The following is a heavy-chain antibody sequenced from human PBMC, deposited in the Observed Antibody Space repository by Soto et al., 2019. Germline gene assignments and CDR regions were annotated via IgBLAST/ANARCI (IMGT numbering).Heavy chain of an antibody. CDR1: GGSISSYY. D-gene: IGHD2-15*01. J-gene: IGHJ4*02. Sequence: SETLSLTCTVSGGSISSYYWSWIRQPPGKGLKWIGYIYYSGSTNYNPSLKSRVTISVDTSKNQFSLKLSSVTAADTAVYYCARDRGDMDFDYWGQGTLVTVSS. CDR2: IYYSGST. V-gene: IGHV4-59*01. CDR3: ARDRGDMDFDY.